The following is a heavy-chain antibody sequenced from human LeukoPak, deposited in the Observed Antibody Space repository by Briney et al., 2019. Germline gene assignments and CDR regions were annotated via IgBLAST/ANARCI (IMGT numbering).Heavy chain of an antibody. CDR2: MNSNSGNT. V-gene: IGHV1-8*01. Sequence: ASVKVSCKASGYAFTSYDINWMRQATGQGLEWMGWMNSNSGNTGYAQKFQGRVTMTRNTSISTAYMKLSSLRSEDTAVYYCARVEGPRIFDYWGLGTLVTVSA. CDR3: ARVEGPRIFDY. D-gene: IGHD1-14*01. CDR1: GYAFTSYD. J-gene: IGHJ4*02.